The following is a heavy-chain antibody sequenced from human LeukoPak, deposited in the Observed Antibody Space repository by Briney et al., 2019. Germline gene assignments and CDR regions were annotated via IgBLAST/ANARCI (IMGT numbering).Heavy chain of an antibody. J-gene: IGHJ4*02. CDR3: ARSEAVAGTINY. CDR1: GYSFTSYW. Sequence: GESLKISCKGSGYSFTSYWISWVRQMPGKGLEWMGRIDPSDSYTNYSPSFQGHVTISADKSISTAYLQWSSLKASDTAMHYCARSEAVAGTINYWGQGTLVTVSS. V-gene: IGHV5-10-1*01. CDR2: IDPSDSYT. D-gene: IGHD6-19*01.